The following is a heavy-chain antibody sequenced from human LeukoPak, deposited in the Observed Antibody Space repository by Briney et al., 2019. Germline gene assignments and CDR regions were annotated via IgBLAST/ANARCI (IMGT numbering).Heavy chain of an antibody. CDR3: VREGYDSSGYFLDY. D-gene: IGHD3-22*01. V-gene: IGHV4-59*01. CDR2: IYYTGSI. J-gene: IGHJ4*02. Sequence: SETLSLTCTVSGGSISSYFWSWIRQPPGKGLEWIGYIYYTGSINYNPSLKSRVTISMDTSKNQCSLKLSSVTAADAAVYYCVREGYDSSGYFLDYWGQGTLVTVSS. CDR1: GGSISSYF.